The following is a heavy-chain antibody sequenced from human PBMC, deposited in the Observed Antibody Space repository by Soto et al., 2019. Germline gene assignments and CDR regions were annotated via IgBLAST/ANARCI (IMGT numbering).Heavy chain of an antibody. J-gene: IGHJ4*02. Sequence: GASVKVSCKASGGTFSSYAISWVRQAPGQGLEWMGGIIPIFGTANYAQKFQGRVTITADESTSTAYMELSSLRSEDTAVYYCARDDSSGYWAQFGYWGQGTLVTVSS. V-gene: IGHV1-69*13. CDR3: ARDDSSGYWAQFGY. CDR1: GGTFSSYA. CDR2: IIPIFGTA. D-gene: IGHD3-22*01.